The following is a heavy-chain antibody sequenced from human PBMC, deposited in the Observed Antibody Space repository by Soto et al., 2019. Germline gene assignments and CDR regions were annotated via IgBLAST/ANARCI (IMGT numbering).Heavy chain of an antibody. CDR3: AKDRGYSYRLGMDV. J-gene: IGHJ6*02. CDR2: ISYDGSNK. Sequence: WGSQRVSWAASGFTFSGYWVRCVRQAPGKGLEWVAVISYDGSNKYYADSVKGRFTISRDNSKNTLYLQMNSLRAEDTAVYYCAKDRGYSYRLGMDVWGQGTTVTVSS. CDR1: GFTFSGYW. D-gene: IGHD5-18*01. V-gene: IGHV3-30*18.